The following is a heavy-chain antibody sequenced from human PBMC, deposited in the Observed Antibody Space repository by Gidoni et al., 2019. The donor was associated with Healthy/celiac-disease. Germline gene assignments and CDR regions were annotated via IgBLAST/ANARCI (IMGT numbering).Heavy chain of an antibody. Sequence: QVQLVESGGGVVQPGRSLRLSCAASGFTFSSYGMHWVRQAPGKGLEWVAVISYDGSNKYYADSVKGRFTISRDNSKNTLYLQMNSLRAEDTAVYYCAKSPGIGVVIYYYYMDVWGKGTTVTVSS. J-gene: IGHJ6*03. CDR1: GFTFSSYG. CDR2: ISYDGSNK. D-gene: IGHD6-19*01. CDR3: AKSPGIGVVIYYYYMDV. V-gene: IGHV3-30*18.